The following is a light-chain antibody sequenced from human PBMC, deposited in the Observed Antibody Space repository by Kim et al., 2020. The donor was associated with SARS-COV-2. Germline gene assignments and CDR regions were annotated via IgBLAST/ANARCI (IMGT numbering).Light chain of an antibody. V-gene: IGKV3-11*01. CDR1: QSVSSY. CDR2: DAS. CDR3: QQRSNWLFT. Sequence: EIVMTQSPATLSVSPGERATLSCRASQSVSSYLAWYQQKPGQAPRLLIYDASKRATGIPARFSGSGSGTDFTLTISSLEPEDFAVYYCQQRSNWLFTFGPGTKVDIK. J-gene: IGKJ3*01.